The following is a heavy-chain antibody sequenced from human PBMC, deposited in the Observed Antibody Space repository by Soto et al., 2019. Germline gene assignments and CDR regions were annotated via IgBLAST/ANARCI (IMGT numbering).Heavy chain of an antibody. Sequence: EVQLVESGGGLVQPGGSLRLSCAASGFTFSSYWMSWVRQAPGKGLEWVANIKQDGSEKYDVDSVKGRFTISRDNAKNSLYLKMNSLRAEDTAVYYRARDLASTTIPNYWGQGTLVTVSS. V-gene: IGHV3-7*04. CDR1: GFTFSSYW. D-gene: IGHD4-17*01. J-gene: IGHJ4*02. CDR2: IKQDGSEK. CDR3: ARDLASTTIPNY.